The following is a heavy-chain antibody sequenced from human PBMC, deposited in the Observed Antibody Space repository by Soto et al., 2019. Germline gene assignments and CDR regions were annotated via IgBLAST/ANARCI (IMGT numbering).Heavy chain of an antibody. J-gene: IGHJ4*02. CDR1: GVSISSGVYY. CDR2: IYYSGST. D-gene: IGHD3-3*01. V-gene: IGHV4-31*03. Sequence: SETLSLTCTVSGVSISSGVYYLSWIRQHPGKGLEWIGYIYYSGSTYYNPSLKSRVTISVDTSKNQFSLKLSSVTAADTAVYYCARQSGYYRPFDYWGQGTLVTVSS. CDR3: ARQSGYYRPFDY.